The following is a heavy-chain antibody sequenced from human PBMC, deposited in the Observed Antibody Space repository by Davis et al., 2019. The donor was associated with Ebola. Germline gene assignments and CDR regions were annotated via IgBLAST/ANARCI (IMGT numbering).Heavy chain of an antibody. D-gene: IGHD6-19*01. CDR2: ISYDGSNK. CDR3: AKDRGQWLVTKYYFDY. CDR1: GFTFSSYG. Sequence: GESLKISCAASGFTFSSYGMHWVRQAPGKGLEWVAVISYDGSNKYYADSVKGRFTISRDNSKNTLYLQMNSLRAEDTAVYYCAKDRGQWLVTKYYFDYWGQGTLVTVSS. J-gene: IGHJ4*02. V-gene: IGHV3-30*18.